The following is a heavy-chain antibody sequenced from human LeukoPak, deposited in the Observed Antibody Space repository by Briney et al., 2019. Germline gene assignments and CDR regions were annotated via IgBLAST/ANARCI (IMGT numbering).Heavy chain of an antibody. D-gene: IGHD3-3*01. J-gene: IGHJ4*02. CDR3: AILYYDFWSGYYTDY. CDR2: INHSGST. V-gene: IGHV4-34*01. CDR1: GGSFSGYY. Sequence: SETLSLTCAVYGGSFSGYYWSRIRQPPGKGLEWIGEINHSGSTNYNPSLKSRVTISVDTSKNQFSLKLSSVTAADTAVYYCAILYYDFWSGYYTDYWGQGTLVTVSS.